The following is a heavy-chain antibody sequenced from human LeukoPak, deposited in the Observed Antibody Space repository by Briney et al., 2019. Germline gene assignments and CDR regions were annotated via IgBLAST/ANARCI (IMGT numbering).Heavy chain of an antibody. J-gene: IGHJ5*02. CDR1: GYTFTGYY. CDR2: INPNSGGT. CDR3: ASASVRWSYGYNGHWFDP. Sequence: ASVKVSCKASGYTFTGYYMHWVRQAPGQGLEWMGRINPNSGGTNYAQKFQGRVTMTRDTSISTAYMELSRLRSDDTAVYYCASASVRWSYGYNGHWFDPWGQGTLVTVSS. D-gene: IGHD5-18*01. V-gene: IGHV1-2*06.